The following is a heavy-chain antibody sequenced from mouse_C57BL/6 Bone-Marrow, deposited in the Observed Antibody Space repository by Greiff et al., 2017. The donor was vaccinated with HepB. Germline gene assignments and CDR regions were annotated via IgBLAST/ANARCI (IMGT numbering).Heavy chain of an antibody. CDR1: GFNIKDDY. CDR2: IDPENGDT. CDR3: TTLYGCSVYWYFDV. J-gene: IGHJ1*03. D-gene: IGHD2-2*01. V-gene: IGHV14-4*01. Sequence: VQLQQSGAELVRPGASVKLSCTASGFNIKDDYMHWVKQRPEQGLEWIGWIDPENGDTEYASKFQGKATITADTSSNTAYLQLSSLTSEDTAVSYCTTLYGCSVYWYFDVWGTGTTVTVSS.